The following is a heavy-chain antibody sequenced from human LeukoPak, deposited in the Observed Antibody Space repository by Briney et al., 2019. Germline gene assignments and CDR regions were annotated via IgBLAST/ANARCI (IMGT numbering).Heavy chain of an antibody. Sequence: GGSLRLSCAASGFTFSSYAMSWVRQAPGKGLEWVSAISGSGGSTYYADSVKGRFTISRDNSKNSLYLQMNSLRAEDTAVYYWATGYSRSRPGSHFDYWGQGTLVTVSS. CDR1: GFTFSSYA. CDR3: ATGYSRSRPGSHFDY. V-gene: IGHV3-23*01. D-gene: IGHD6-13*01. CDR2: ISGSGGST. J-gene: IGHJ4*02.